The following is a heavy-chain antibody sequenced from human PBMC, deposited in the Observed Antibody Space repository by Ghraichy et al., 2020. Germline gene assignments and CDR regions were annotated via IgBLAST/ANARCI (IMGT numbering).Heavy chain of an antibody. CDR3: ARVPARAWLVPLDW. CDR1: GFTFSSYW. J-gene: IGHJ4*02. V-gene: IGHV3-7*01. Sequence: GGSLRLSCAASGFTFSSYWMSWVRQAPGKGLEWVANIKQDGSEKYYVDSVKGRFTISRDNAKNSLYLQMNSLRAEDTAVYYCARVPARAWLVPLDWWGQGTLVTVSS. CDR2: IKQDGSEK. D-gene: IGHD6-19*01.